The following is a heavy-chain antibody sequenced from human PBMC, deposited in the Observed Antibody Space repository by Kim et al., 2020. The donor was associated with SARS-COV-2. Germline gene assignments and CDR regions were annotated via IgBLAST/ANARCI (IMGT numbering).Heavy chain of an antibody. Sequence: RFTISRDDSKNTLYLQMNSLKTEDTAVYYCTTDGNTNGDYRRWVKYYFDYWGQGTLVTVSS. CDR3: TTDGNTNGDYRRWVKYYFDY. V-gene: IGHV3-15*01. J-gene: IGHJ4*02. D-gene: IGHD4-17*01.